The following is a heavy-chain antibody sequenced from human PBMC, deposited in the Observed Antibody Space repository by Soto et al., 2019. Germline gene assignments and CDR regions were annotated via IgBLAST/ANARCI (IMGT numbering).Heavy chain of an antibody. V-gene: IGHV1-69*06. CDR2: IIPIFGTA. CDR1: GGTFSSYA. D-gene: IGHD6-13*01. CDR3: ARGGAAAGPRYYYYYGMDV. J-gene: IGHJ6*02. Sequence: ASVKVYCKASGGTFSSYAISWVRQAPGQVLEWMGGIIPIFGTANYAQKFQGRVTITADKSTSTAYMELSSLRSEDTAVYYCARGGAAAGPRYYYYYGMDVWGQGTTVTVS.